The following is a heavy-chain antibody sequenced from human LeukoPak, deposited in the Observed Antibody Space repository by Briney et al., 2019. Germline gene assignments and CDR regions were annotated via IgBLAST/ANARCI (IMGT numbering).Heavy chain of an antibody. Sequence: SETLSLTCTVSGGSISSYYWSWIRQPPGKGLEWIGYIYYSGSTNYNPSLKSRVTISQDTSKNQFSLKLSSVTAADTAVYYCAKNYDSSGYTTLAYWGRGTLVTVSS. V-gene: IGHV4-59*01. CDR1: GGSISSYY. J-gene: IGHJ4*02. CDR2: IYYSGST. D-gene: IGHD3-22*01. CDR3: AKNYDSSGYTTLAY.